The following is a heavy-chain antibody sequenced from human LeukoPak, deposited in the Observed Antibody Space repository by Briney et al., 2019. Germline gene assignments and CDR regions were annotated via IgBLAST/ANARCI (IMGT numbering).Heavy chain of an antibody. CDR1: GFTFTSSA. D-gene: IGHD6-13*01. Sequence: SVKVSCKASGFTFTSSAMQWVRQARGQRLEWIGWIVVGSGNTNYAQKFQERVTITRDMSTSTAYMELSSLRSEDTAVYYCARVRGYSSSSRAFDIWGQGTMVTVSS. J-gene: IGHJ3*02. V-gene: IGHV1-58*02. CDR2: IVVGSGNT. CDR3: ARVRGYSSSSRAFDI.